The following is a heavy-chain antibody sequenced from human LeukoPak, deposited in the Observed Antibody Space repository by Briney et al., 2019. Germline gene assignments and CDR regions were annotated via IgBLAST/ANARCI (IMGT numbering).Heavy chain of an antibody. D-gene: IGHD3-10*01. CDR1: GGSISSYY. V-gene: IGHV4-59*08. CDR2: IYDSGTT. J-gene: IGHJ4*02. Sequence: SETLSLTCSVSGGSISSYYWSWIRQPPGKGLEWIAYIYDSGTTNYNPSLRSRVTISVDTSKNQFSLKMRSVTAADTAVYFCARHHNYGSGTFDHWGQGTLVTVSP. CDR3: ARHHNYGSGTFDH.